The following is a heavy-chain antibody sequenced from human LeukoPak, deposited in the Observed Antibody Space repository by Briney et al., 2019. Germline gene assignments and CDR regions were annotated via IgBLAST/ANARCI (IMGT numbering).Heavy chain of an antibody. J-gene: IGHJ4*02. CDR3: ARDSGNSFDY. CDR1: GFTFSSYE. Sequence: GGSLRLSCAASGFTFSSYEMNWVRQAPGKGLQWVSYISDSGAAMYYADSVKGRFTISRDNAKNSLYLQMNSLRDGDTAVYYCARDSGNSFDYWGQGTLVTVSS. V-gene: IGHV3-48*03. CDR2: ISDSGAAM.